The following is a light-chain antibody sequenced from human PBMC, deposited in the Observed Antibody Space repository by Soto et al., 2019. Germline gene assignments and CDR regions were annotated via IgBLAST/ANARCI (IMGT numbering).Light chain of an antibody. Sequence: QSALTQPASVSGSPGQSITISCIGTSSDVGSYNRVSWYQQHPGKAPKLMIYDVSNRPSGVSYRFSGSKSGNTASLTISGLQAEDETDYYCCSYTTSATYVFGTGTKLTVL. J-gene: IGLJ1*01. V-gene: IGLV2-14*03. CDR1: SSDVGSYNR. CDR3: CSYTTSATYV. CDR2: DVS.